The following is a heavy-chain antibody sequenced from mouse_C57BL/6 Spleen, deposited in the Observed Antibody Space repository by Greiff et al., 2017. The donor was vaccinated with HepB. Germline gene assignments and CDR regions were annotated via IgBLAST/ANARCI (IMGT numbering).Heavy chain of an antibody. Sequence: VQLQQSVAELVSPGASVKLSCTASGFNIKNTYMHWVKQRPEQGLEWIGRIDPANGNTKYAPKFQGKATITADTSSNTAYLQLSSLTSEDTAIYYCARGLYDGYFWFAYWGQGTLVTVSA. CDR2: IDPANGNT. CDR1: GFNIKNTY. J-gene: IGHJ3*01. D-gene: IGHD2-3*01. CDR3: ARGLYDGYFWFAY. V-gene: IGHV14-3*01.